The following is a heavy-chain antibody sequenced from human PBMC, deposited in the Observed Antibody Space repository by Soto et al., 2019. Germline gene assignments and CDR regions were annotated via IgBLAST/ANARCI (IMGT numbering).Heavy chain of an antibody. J-gene: IGHJ6*03. V-gene: IGHV3-23*01. CDR3: AKDPRRFSEWLPTYYYYYYMDV. D-gene: IGHD3-3*01. CDR2: ISGSGGST. CDR1: GFTFSSYA. Sequence: PGGSLRLSCAASGFTFSSYAMSWVRQAPGKGLEWVSAISGSGGSTYYADSVKGRFTTSRDNSKNTLYLQMNSLRAEDTAVYYCAKDPRRFSEWLPTYYYYYYMDVWGKGTTVTVSS.